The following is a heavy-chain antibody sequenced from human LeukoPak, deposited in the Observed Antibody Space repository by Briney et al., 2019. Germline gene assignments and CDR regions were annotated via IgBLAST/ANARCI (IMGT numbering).Heavy chain of an antibody. CDR3: GREGLDY. V-gene: IGHV1-18*01. Sequence: GASVKVSCKASSHTFTNYGINWVRQAPGQGLEWMGWISPYNENRKYAQKFQGRVTMTTDTSTNTAYMELRSLRSDDTAVYYCGREGLDYWGQGTLVTVSS. CDR1: SHTFTNYG. J-gene: IGHJ4*02. CDR2: ISPYNENR.